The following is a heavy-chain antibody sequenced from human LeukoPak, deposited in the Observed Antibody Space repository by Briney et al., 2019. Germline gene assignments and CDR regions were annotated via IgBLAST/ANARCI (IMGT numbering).Heavy chain of an antibody. V-gene: IGHV3-30*04. D-gene: IGHD5-18*01. J-gene: IGHJ4*02. CDR3: AKDGDTTMVF. CDR2: ISYDGSNK. CDR1: GFTFSSYA. Sequence: PGGSLRLSCAASGFTFSSYAMHWVRQAPGKGLEWVAVISYDGSNKYYADSVKGRFTISRDNSKNTLYLQMNSLRAEDTAVYYCAKDGDTTMVFRGQGTLVTVSS.